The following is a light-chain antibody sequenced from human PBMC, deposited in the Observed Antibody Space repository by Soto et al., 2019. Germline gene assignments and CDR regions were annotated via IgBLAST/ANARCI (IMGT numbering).Light chain of an antibody. CDR1: TGAVTTGNY. CDR3: LLYYGGANLV. J-gene: IGLJ2*01. V-gene: IGLV7-43*01. CDR2: TTN. Sequence: QTVVTQEPSLTVSPGGTVTLTCASSTGAVTTGNYPSWFQQKPGQAPTTLIYTTNSRHSWTPARFSGSLLGGKAALTLSGVQPEDEADYYCLLYYGGANLVFGGGTQLTVL.